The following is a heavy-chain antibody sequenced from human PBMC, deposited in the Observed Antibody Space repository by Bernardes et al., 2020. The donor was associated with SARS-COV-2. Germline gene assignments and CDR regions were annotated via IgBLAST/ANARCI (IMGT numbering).Heavy chain of an antibody. CDR1: GFTFRTYW. V-gene: IGHV3-7*01. CDR2: INQDGSRK. CDR3: ATHYYDSSGYNSNWFDP. Sequence: GGSLRRSCAASGFTFRTYWMSWVRQAPGKGLEWVANINQDGSRKYYVDSVKGRFTISRDNAKNSLYLQMNSLRAEDTAVYSCATHYYDSSGYNSNWFDPWGQGTLVTVSS. J-gene: IGHJ5*02. D-gene: IGHD3-22*01.